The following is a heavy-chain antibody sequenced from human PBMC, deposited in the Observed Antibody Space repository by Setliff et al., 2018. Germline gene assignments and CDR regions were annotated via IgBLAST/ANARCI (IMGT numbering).Heavy chain of an antibody. V-gene: IGHV4-61*09. CDR2: IYTSWST. D-gene: IGHD6-19*01. Sequence: SETLSLTCTVSGGSINSGSYFWAWIRQPPGKGLEWIGHIYTSWSTIYNPSLKSRLTISLDTSKNQFSMNLTSVTAADTAVYYCAGATSGWYSAYYYYMDVWGKGTTVTVSS. CDR1: GGSINSGSYF. CDR3: AGATSGWYSAYYYYMDV. J-gene: IGHJ6*03.